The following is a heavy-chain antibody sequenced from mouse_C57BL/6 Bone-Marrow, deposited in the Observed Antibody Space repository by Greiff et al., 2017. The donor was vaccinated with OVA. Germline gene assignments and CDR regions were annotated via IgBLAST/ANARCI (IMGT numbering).Heavy chain of an antibody. Sequence: LQESGAELVRPGTSVKVSCKASGYAFTNYLIEWVKQRPGQGLEWIGVINPGSGGTNYNEKFKGKATLTADKSSSTAYMQLSSLTSEDSAVYFCARRSNYPMDYWGQGTSVTVSS. CDR2: INPGSGGT. CDR1: GYAFTNYL. CDR3: ARRSNYPMDY. V-gene: IGHV1-54*01. J-gene: IGHJ4*01. D-gene: IGHD2-5*01.